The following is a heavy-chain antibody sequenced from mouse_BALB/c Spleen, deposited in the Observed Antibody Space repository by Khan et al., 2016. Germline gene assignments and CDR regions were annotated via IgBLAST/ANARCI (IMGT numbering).Heavy chain of an antibody. CDR2: ISPGNGDI. D-gene: IGHD2-2*01. CDR1: GYTFTDHA. V-gene: IGHV1S53*01. J-gene: IGHJ3*01. Sequence: QVRLQQSDAELVKPGASVKISCKASGYTFTDHAIHWVKQKPEQGLEWIGYISPGNGDIKYNEKFKGKATLTADKSSSTADMQLNSLTSEDSAVYFCKSGVWLRRGLGFAYWGQGTLVTVSA. CDR3: KSGVWLRRGLGFAY.